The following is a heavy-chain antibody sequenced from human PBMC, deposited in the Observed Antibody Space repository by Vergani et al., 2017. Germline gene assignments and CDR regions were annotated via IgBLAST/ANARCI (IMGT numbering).Heavy chain of an antibody. CDR1: GFTFSSYA. J-gene: IGHJ6*02. V-gene: IGHV3-23*01. CDR2: ISGSGGST. Sequence: EVQLLESGGGLVQPGGSLRLSCAASGFTFSSYAMSWVRQAPGKGLEWVSAISGSGGSTYYADSVKGQFTISRDTSKNTLYLQMNSLRAEDTAVYYCAKTYDFWSGYYPYYYYYYGMDVWGQGTTVTVSS. CDR3: AKTYDFWSGYYPYYYYYYGMDV. D-gene: IGHD3-3*01.